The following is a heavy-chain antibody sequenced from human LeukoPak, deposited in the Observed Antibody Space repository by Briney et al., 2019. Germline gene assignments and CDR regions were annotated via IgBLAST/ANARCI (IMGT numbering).Heavy chain of an antibody. V-gene: IGHV6-1*01. J-gene: IGHJ4*02. Sequence: SQTLSLTCVISGDNVSSNSAAWNWIRQSPSRGLEWLGRTYYRSKWYNDYALSVRSRITINPDASRNQFSLHLNSVTPEDTAIYYCVGGSGTFDYWGQGTLVTVSS. CDR2: TYYRSKWYN. CDR3: VGGSGTFDY. CDR1: GDNVSSNSAA. D-gene: IGHD1-7*01.